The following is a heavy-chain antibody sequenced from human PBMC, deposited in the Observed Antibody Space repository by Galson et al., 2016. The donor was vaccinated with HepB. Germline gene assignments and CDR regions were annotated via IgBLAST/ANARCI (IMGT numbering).Heavy chain of an antibody. CDR1: GFSFSRYA. V-gene: IGHV3-23*01. CDR2: ISGSGGST. J-gene: IGHJ6*02. Sequence: SLRLSCAASGFSFSRYAMHWVRQAPGKGLEWVSAISGSGGSTYYADSVKGRVTISRDNSKNTLYLQMNSLRAEDTAVYYCAKGLKGRDYYGMDVWGQGTTVTVSS. CDR3: AKGLKGRDYYGMDV.